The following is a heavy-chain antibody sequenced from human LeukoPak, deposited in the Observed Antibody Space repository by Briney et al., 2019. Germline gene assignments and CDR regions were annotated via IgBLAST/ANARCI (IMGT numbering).Heavy chain of an antibody. CDR2: IYSSGGT. CDR3: ARVQYLRTDWFDP. V-gene: IGHV4-4*07. Sequence: PSETLSLTCTVSGGSINSYYWSWIRQPAGKGLEWIGRIYSSGGTTYNPSLKSRVTMSVDTSKNQFSLRLSSVTAADTAVYYCARVQYLRTDWFDPWGQGTLVTVSS. D-gene: IGHD2-2*01. J-gene: IGHJ5*02. CDR1: GGSINSYY.